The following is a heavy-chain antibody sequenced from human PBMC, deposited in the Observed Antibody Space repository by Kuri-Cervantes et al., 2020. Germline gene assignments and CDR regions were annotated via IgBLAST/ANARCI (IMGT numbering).Heavy chain of an antibody. J-gene: IGHJ6*03. D-gene: IGHD1-26*01. Sequence: GESLKISCAASGFTFSKNGIHWVRQAPGKGLEWVTYIRNDGSDKYYADSVKGRFTVSRDNSKNTLFLQMNSLRPEDTAVYYCAKDHSYSMDVWGKGTTVTVSS. CDR2: IRNDGSDK. V-gene: IGHV3-30*02. CDR1: GFTFSKNG. CDR3: AKDHSYSMDV.